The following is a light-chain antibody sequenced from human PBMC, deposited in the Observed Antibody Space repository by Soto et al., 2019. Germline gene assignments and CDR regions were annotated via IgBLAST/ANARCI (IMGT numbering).Light chain of an antibody. CDR1: QSVSNY. CDR2: DTS. J-gene: IGKJ2*01. Sequence: EIVLTQSPAILSLSPGERATLSCRASQSVSNYLAWYQQKPGQAPRLLIYDTSNRATGIPARFSGSGSGTDFTLTISSLEPEDFAVYYCQQRRNWPPMYTFGQGTKLEIK. V-gene: IGKV3-11*01. CDR3: QQRRNWPPMYT.